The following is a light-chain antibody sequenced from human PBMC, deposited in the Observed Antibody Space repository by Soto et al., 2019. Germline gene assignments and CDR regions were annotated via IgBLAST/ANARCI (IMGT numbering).Light chain of an antibody. V-gene: IGKV3-20*01. Sequence: EIVLTQSPGTLSLSPGERATLSCRASQSVTNNYVAWYQQKPGQAPRLLIHDASSRATGIPDRFSGSGSGTDVTLTISRLEPEDFAVYFCQQCATSPLTFGQGTRVDIK. CDR1: QSVTNNY. CDR2: DAS. J-gene: IGKJ1*01. CDR3: QQCATSPLT.